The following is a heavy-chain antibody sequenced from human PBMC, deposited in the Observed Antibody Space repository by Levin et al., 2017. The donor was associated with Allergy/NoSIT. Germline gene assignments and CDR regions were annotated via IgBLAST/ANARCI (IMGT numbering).Heavy chain of an antibody. D-gene: IGHD1-14*01. Sequence: ASETLSLTCTVSGDSISSNNHYWGWLRQPPGKGLEWIGHIYYSGSSYYNPSLKSRLTISLDTPKNQFSLKLGSVTAADTAVYYCARVALTDAFDIWGHGRMVTVSS. CDR2: IYYSGSS. CDR3: ARVALTDAFDI. V-gene: IGHV4-39*07. J-gene: IGHJ3*02. CDR1: GDSISSNNHY.